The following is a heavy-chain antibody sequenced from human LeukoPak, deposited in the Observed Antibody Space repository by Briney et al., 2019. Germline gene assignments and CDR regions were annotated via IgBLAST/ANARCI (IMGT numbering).Heavy chain of an antibody. CDR2: INPSGGST. V-gene: IGHV1-46*01. Sequence: ASVKVSCKASGYTFTSYYMHWVRQAPGQGLEWMGIINPSGGSTSYAQKFQGRVTMTRDMSTSTVYMELSSLRSEDTAVYYCARDQIPTDYYDSSGLDAFDIWGQGTMVTVSS. D-gene: IGHD3-22*01. J-gene: IGHJ3*02. CDR1: GYTFTSYY. CDR3: ARDQIPTDYYDSSGLDAFDI.